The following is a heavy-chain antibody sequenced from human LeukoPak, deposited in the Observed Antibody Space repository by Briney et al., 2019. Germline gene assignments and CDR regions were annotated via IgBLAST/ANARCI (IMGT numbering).Heavy chain of an antibody. CDR2: INPSGGST. CDR3: ARPLVATADGSDYGMDV. V-gene: IGHV1-46*01. CDR1: GYTFTSYY. J-gene: IGHJ6*02. Sequence: VASVKVSYKASGYTFTSYYMHWVRQAPGQGLEWMGIINPSGGSTSYAQKFQGRVTMTRDTSTSTVYMELSSLRSEDTAVYYCARPLVATADGSDYGMDVWGQGTTVTVSS. D-gene: IGHD5-12*01.